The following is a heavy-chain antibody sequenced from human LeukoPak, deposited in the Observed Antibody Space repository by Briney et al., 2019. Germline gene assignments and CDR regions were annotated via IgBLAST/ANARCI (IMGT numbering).Heavy chain of an antibody. CDR1: GFTFSSYA. V-gene: IGHV3-30-3*01. CDR2: ISYDGSNK. Sequence: GGSLRLSCAASGFTFSSYAMHWVRQAPGKGLEWVAVISYDGSNKYYADSVKGRFTISRDNSKNALYLQMNSLRAEDTAVYYCAVTVTTNFGLLYYFDYWGQGTLVTVSS. D-gene: IGHD4-17*01. J-gene: IGHJ4*02. CDR3: AVTVTTNFGLLYYFDY.